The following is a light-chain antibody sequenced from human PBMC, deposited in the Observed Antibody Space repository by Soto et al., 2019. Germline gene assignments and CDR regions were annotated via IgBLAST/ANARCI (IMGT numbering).Light chain of an antibody. CDR2: EVS. CDR3: SSYTSSSTLV. V-gene: IGLV2-14*01. J-gene: IGLJ3*02. CDR1: SSDVGGYNY. Sequence: QSVLTQPASVSGSPGQSITISCTETSSDVGGYNYVSWYQQHPGKAPKLMIYEVSNRPSGVSNRFSGSKSGNTAFLTISGLQAEDEADYYCSSYTSSSTLVFGGGTKLTVL.